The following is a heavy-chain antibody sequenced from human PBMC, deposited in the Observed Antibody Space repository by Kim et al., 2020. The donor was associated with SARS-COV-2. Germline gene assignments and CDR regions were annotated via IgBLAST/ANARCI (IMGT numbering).Heavy chain of an antibody. V-gene: IGHV4-39*01. J-gene: IGHJ6*02. CDR1: GGSISSSSYY. D-gene: IGHD3-3*01. CDR2: IYYSGST. Sequence: SETLSLTCTVSGGSISSSSYYWGWIRQPPGKGLEWIGSIYYSGSTYYNPSLKSRVTISVDTSKNQFSLKLSSVTAADTAVYYCARLGAFGVVMDNYYYYGMDVWGQGTTVTVSS. CDR3: ARLGAFGVVMDNYYYYGMDV.